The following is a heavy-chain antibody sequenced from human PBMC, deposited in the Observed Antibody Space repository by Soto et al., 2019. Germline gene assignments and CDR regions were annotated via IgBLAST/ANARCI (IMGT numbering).Heavy chain of an antibody. Sequence: SETLSLTCTGSGGSISSYYRSGIRQPPGKGLEWIGYIYYSGSTNYNPSLKSRVTISVDTSKNQFSLKLSSVTAADTAVYYCARRGYDSSGLLDYCGQGTLVTGSS. CDR2: IYYSGST. CDR3: ARRGYDSSGLLDY. V-gene: IGHV4-59*01. CDR1: GGSISSYY. J-gene: IGHJ4*02. D-gene: IGHD3-22*01.